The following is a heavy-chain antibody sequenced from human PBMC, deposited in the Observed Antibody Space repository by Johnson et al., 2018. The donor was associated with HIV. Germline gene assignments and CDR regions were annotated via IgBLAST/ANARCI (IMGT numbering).Heavy chain of an antibody. Sequence: VQLVESGGGLVQTGGSLRLSCAASGFTFSSYWMSWVRQAPGKGLEWVANRQQDGSEKYDVDSVKGRFTISRDNAKNSLYLQMNSLRAEDTAVYYCARARVIAGAFDIWGQGTMVTVSS. CDR1: GFTFSSYW. J-gene: IGHJ3*02. CDR2: RQQDGSEK. D-gene: IGHD2-21*01. V-gene: IGHV3-7*02. CDR3: ARARVIAGAFDI.